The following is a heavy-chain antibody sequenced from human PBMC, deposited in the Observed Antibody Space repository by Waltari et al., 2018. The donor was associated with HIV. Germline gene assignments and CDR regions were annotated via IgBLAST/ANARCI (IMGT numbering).Heavy chain of an antibody. CDR2: IYSDGST. V-gene: IGHV3-66*01. CDR3: ARDPAAGRVNGPYYYGLDV. CDR1: GFLVSSKC. D-gene: IGHD2-8*01. Sequence: EVQLVESGGGSVQTGKSLSLSCAASGFLVSSKCMSWVSQAPGKGLEWVSVIYSDGSTNYADSVKGRFTISREKSTNALYLQMSSLKVEDTAVYYCARDPAAGRVNGPYYYGLDVWGRGTTVTVSS. J-gene: IGHJ6*02.